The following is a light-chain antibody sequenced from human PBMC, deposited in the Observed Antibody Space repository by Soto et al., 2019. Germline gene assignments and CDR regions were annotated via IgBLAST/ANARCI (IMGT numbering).Light chain of an antibody. CDR3: QQYGSSRLT. Sequence: EIVLTQSPGTLSLSPGDRATLSCRASQSISFSYLAWYQQKPGQAPRLLIYGASSRATGIPDRFSGSESGTDFTLTISRLEPEDFAVYYCQQYGSSRLTFGGGTKVEI. CDR1: QSISFSY. V-gene: IGKV3-20*01. CDR2: GAS. J-gene: IGKJ4*01.